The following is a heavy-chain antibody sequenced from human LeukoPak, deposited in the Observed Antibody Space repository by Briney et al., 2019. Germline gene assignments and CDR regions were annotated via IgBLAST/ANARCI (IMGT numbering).Heavy chain of an antibody. J-gene: IGHJ4*02. V-gene: IGHV3-11*01. D-gene: IGHD3-16*02. CDR2: ISRSGSTK. Sequence: GGSLRLSCAASGFTFSDYNMRWIRQAPGKGLEWVSSISRSGSTKYYADSVKGRFTISRDNAKNSLFLQMNSLRAEDRAVYYCAWGLMITFGGVIPNWGQGTLVTVSS. CDR3: AWGLMITFGGVIPN. CDR1: GFTFSDYN.